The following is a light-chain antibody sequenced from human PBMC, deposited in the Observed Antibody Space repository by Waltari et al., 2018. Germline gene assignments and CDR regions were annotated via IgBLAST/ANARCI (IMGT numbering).Light chain of an antibody. CDR1: SSDVGRYHY. CDR3: SSYTGRDMV. CDR2: NVS. Sequence: QSALTQPASVSGSPGQSITISCSGTSSDVGRYHYVSWFQQHPGEAPQPIIYNVSFRPSGVSNRFSGSKSGNTASLTISGVQTGDEADYYCSSYTGRDMVFGGGTKVTVL. V-gene: IGLV2-14*03. J-gene: IGLJ2*01.